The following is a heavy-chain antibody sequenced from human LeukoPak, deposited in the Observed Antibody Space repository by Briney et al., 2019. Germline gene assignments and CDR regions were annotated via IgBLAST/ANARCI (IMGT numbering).Heavy chain of an antibody. Sequence: TGGSLRLSCAASGFTFDDYAMHWVRQAPGKGLEWVPLISGDGGSTYYADSVKGRFTISRDNSKNSLYLQMNSLRTEDTALYYCAKDGSGSYYNVLFDYWGQGTLVTVSS. CDR3: AKDGSGSYYNVLFDY. CDR2: ISGDGGST. CDR1: GFTFDDYA. J-gene: IGHJ4*02. D-gene: IGHD3-10*01. V-gene: IGHV3-43*02.